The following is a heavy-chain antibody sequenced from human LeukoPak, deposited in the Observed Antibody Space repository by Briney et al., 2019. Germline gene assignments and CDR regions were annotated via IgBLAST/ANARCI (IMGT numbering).Heavy chain of an antibody. CDR3: ATHDYSNYGGSNAFDI. Sequence: SVKVSCKASGYTFTGYYMHWVRQAPGQGLEWMGWINPNSGGTNYAQKFQGRVTMTRDTSISTAYMELSRLRSDDTAVYYCATHDYSNYGGSNAFDIWGQGTMVTVSS. CDR1: GYTFTGYY. D-gene: IGHD4-11*01. CDR2: INPNSGGT. J-gene: IGHJ3*02. V-gene: IGHV1-2*02.